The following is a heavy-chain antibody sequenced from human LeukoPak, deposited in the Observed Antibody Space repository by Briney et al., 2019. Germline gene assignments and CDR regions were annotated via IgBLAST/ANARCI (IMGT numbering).Heavy chain of an antibody. D-gene: IGHD3-10*01. Sequence: GGSLRLSCAASGFTFSSYVMSWVRQAPGKGLEWVSAISGSSGSSYYADSVKGRFTISRDDSKNTLYLQMSSLRAEDTAVYYCAKGKTYLDAFEIWGQGTMVTVSS. J-gene: IGHJ3*02. CDR3: AKGKTYLDAFEI. CDR2: ISGSSGSS. CDR1: GFTFSSYV. V-gene: IGHV3-23*01.